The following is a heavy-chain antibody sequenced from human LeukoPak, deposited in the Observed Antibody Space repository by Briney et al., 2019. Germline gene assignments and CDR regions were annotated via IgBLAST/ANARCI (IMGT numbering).Heavy chain of an antibody. CDR1: GFTFSSYV. D-gene: IGHD6-13*01. Sequence: GGSLRLSCAASGFTFSSYVMSWVRQAPGKGLEWVANIKQDGSEKYYVDSVKGRFTISRDNAKNSLYLQMNSLRAEDTAVYYCAREVGAAADYWGQGTLVTVSS. V-gene: IGHV3-7*01. CDR2: IKQDGSEK. J-gene: IGHJ4*02. CDR3: AREVGAAADY.